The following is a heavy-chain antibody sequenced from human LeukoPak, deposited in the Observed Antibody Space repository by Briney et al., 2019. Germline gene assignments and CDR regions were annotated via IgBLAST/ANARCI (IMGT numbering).Heavy chain of an antibody. CDR1: GFTFSSYA. D-gene: IGHD1-1*01. CDR2: ISGSGGST. J-gene: IGHJ6*02. V-gene: IGHV3-23*01. CDR3: AKDQNWNDWGYGMDV. Sequence: GGSLRLSCPASGFTFSSYAMSWVRQAPGKGLEWVSAISGSGGSTYYADSVKGRFTISRDNSKNTLYLQMNSQRAEDTAVYYCAKDQNWNDWGYGMDVWGQGTTVTVSS.